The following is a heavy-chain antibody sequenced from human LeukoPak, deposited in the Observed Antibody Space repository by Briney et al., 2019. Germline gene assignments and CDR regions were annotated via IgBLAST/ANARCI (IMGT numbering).Heavy chain of an antibody. CDR2: INPNSGGT. CDR1: GYTFTGYY. J-gene: IGHJ3*02. D-gene: IGHD3-22*01. CDR3: ASNYYDSSGPPVSGAFDI. Sequence: ASVKVSCKASGYTFTGYYMHWVRQAPGQGLEWKGWINPNSGGTNYAQKFQGRVTMTRDTSISTAYMELSRLRSDDTAVYYCASNYYDSSGPPVSGAFDIWGQGTMVTVSS. V-gene: IGHV1-2*02.